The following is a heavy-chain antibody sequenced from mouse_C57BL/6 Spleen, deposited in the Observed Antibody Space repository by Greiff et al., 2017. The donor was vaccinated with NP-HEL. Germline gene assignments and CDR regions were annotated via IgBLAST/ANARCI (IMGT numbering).Heavy chain of an antibody. CDR2: IRPKANGYTT. V-gene: IGHV7-3*01. Sequence: EVHLVESGGGLVQPGGSLSLSCAASGFTFPAYYISWVRQPPGTALAWLGFIRPKANGYTTEYSASVTGRFTISRANSQGILYLQMNALRAEDSATYYCAREGAGMDYWGQGTSVTVSS. J-gene: IGHJ4*01. CDR1: GFTFPAYY. CDR3: AREGAGMDY.